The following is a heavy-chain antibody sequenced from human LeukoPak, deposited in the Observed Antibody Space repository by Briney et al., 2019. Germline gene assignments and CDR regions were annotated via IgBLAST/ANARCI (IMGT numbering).Heavy chain of an antibody. Sequence: ASVKVSCKASGYTFSSFDINWVRQAPGQGLEWMGWMNPKSGNSGYAQKFQGRVTMTRNTSIATAYMEVGNLRFDDTAVYYCVDPDRWGQGTLVTVSS. CDR3: VDPDR. CDR1: GYTFSSFD. D-gene: IGHD3-22*01. CDR2: MNPKSGNS. J-gene: IGHJ1*01. V-gene: IGHV1-8*01.